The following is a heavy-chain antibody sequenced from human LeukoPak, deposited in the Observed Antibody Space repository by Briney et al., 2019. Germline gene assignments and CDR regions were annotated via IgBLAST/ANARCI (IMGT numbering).Heavy chain of an antibody. CDR1: GYTFTSYG. Sequence: ASVKVSCKASGYTFTSYGISWVRQAPGQGLEWMGWINPNSGGTNYAQKFQGRVTMTRDTSISTAYMELSRLRSDDTAVYYCAREGPKRNEGFDYWGQGTLVTVSS. CDR2: INPNSGGT. V-gene: IGHV1-2*02. J-gene: IGHJ4*02. CDR3: AREGPKRNEGFDY. D-gene: IGHD1-1*01.